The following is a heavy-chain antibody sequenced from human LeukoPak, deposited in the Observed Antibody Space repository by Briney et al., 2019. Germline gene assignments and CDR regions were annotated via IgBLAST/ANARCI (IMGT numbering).Heavy chain of an antibody. V-gene: IGHV3-48*03. CDR3: VRDLGDYGDSDAFDI. Sequence: GGSLRLSCAASGFTFSTYEMNWVRQAPGKGLEWLSYIIGDGTTTQYAESVRDRFTISRDNDKNSLYLQMNSLRADDTAVYYCVRDLGDYGDSDAFDIWGQGTTVTVSS. CDR1: GFTFSTYE. J-gene: IGHJ3*02. D-gene: IGHD4-17*01. CDR2: IIGDGTTT.